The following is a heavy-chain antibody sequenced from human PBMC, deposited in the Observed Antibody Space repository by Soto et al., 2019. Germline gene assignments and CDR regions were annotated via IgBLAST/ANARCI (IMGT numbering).Heavy chain of an antibody. CDR1: GFTFSSYA. Sequence: QVQLVESGGGVVQPGRSLRLCCAASGFTFSSYAMHWVRQAPGKGLEWVAVLSYDGSNKYYADSVKGRVTISRDNSRNLSNLQMNDLRAEDTAVYYCARDDSGGSKAPSPDYWGQGTLVTVSS. J-gene: IGHJ4*02. CDR3: ARDDSGGSKAPSPDY. V-gene: IGHV3-30-3*01. D-gene: IGHD4-17*01. CDR2: LSYDGSNK.